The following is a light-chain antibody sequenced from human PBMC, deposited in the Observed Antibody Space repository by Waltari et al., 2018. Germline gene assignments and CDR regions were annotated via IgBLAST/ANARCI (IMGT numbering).Light chain of an antibody. V-gene: IGKV4-1*01. J-gene: IGKJ4*01. CDR3: QQYYITPLT. CDR2: WAS. CDR1: QSLLYFSNNKNY. Sequence: DIVMTQSPDSLAVSLGERVTINCKSSQSLLYFSNNKNYLAWYQQKPGQAPKLLIYWASTRESGVPNRFSGSGSGTDFTLTISGLQAEDVAAYYCQQYYITPLTFGGGTKVEI.